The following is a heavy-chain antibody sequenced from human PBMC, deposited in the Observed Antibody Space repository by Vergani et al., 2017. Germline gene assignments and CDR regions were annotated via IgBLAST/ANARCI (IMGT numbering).Heavy chain of an antibody. J-gene: IGHJ4*02. V-gene: IGHV1-69*11. CDR1: GGTFSSYA. D-gene: IGHD3-9*01. Sequence: QVQLVQSGAEVKKPGSSVKVSCKASGGTFSSYAISWVRQAPGQGLEWMGRIIPILGTANYAQKFQGRVTITADESTSTAYMELSSLSSEDTAVDYCATGPLSWQPIPQLTYLWGQGTLVTVSS. CDR2: IIPILGTA. CDR3: ATGPLSWQPIPQLTYL.